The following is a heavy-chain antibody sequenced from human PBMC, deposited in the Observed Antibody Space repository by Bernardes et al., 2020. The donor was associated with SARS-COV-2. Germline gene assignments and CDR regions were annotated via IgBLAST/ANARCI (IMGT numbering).Heavy chain of an antibody. J-gene: IGHJ4*02. Sequence: GGSLRLSCAASGFTFSNYAMNWVRQAPGKGLEWVSGIRGSGGRTYYADSVKGRFTISRDNAKNTLYLQMNRLRVEDTGLYYCAGTSTTCCDYWGQGTMVTVSS. CDR2: IRGSGGRT. CDR1: GFTFSNYA. CDR3: AGTSTTCCDY. V-gene: IGHV3-23*01. D-gene: IGHD2-2*01.